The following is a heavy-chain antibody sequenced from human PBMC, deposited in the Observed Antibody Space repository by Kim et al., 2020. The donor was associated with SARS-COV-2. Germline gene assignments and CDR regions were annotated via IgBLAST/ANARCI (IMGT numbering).Heavy chain of an antibody. Sequence: SETLSLTCTVSGGSISSGGYYWSWIRQHPGKGLEWIGYIYYSGSTYYNPSLKSRVTISVDTSKNQFSLKLSSVTAADTAVYYCARVVGGAIAAAGRSYYFDYWGQGTLVTVSS. CDR3: ARVVGGAIAAAGRSYYFDY. CDR2: IYYSGST. J-gene: IGHJ4*02. CDR1: GGSISSGGYY. D-gene: IGHD6-13*01. V-gene: IGHV4-31*03.